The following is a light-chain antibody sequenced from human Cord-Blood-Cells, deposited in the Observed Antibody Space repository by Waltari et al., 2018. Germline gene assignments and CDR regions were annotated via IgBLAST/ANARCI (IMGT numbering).Light chain of an antibody. CDR1: QSVSSSY. J-gene: IGKJ2*03. CDR3: QQYGSSPVS. V-gene: IGKV3-20*01. Sequence: EIVLTQSPGTLSLSPGERATLSCRASQSVSSSYLAWYQQKPGQAPRLLIYGASSRATGIPDRFSCSGSGTDFTLTISRLEPEDFAVYYCQQYGSSPVSFDQGTKLDIK. CDR2: GAS.